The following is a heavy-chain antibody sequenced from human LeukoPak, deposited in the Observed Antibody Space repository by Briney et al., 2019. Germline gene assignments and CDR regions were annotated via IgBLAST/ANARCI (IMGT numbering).Heavy chain of an antibody. CDR1: GFTFSSYA. Sequence: GGSLRLSCAASGFTFSSYAMSWVRQAPGKGLEWVSAISGSGGSTYYADSVKGRFTISRDNSTNTLYLQMNSLRAEDTAVYYCAKPRFRYDILTGCFDYWGQGTLVTVSS. CDR2: ISGSGGST. CDR3: AKPRFRYDILTGCFDY. J-gene: IGHJ4*02. D-gene: IGHD3-9*01. V-gene: IGHV3-23*01.